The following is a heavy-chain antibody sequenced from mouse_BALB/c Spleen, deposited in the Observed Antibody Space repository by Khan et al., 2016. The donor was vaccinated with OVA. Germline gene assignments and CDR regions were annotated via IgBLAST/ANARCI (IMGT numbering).Heavy chain of an antibody. V-gene: IGHV1-87*01. D-gene: IGHD2-14*01. CDR3: ASYRYDYFDY. J-gene: IGHJ2*01. CDR2: IYPGDGDT. Sequence: QVQLKQSGAELARPGASVKLSCKSSGYTFTSYWMQWEKQRPGQGLEWIGAIYPGDGDTRYTQKFKGKATLTADKSSSTAYMQLSSLASEDSAVYYCASYRYDYFDYWGQGTTLTVSS. CDR1: GYTFTSYW.